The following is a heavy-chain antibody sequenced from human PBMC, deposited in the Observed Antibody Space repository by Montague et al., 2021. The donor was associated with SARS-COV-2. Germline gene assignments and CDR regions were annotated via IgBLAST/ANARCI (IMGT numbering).Heavy chain of an antibody. V-gene: IGHV4-39*07. J-gene: IGHJ6*02. D-gene: IGHD1-20*01. CDR1: GFTFSSYW. Sequence: LRLSCAASGFTFSSYWMHWVRQAPGKGLEWIGSIYYSGSTYYNPSLKSRVTISVDTSKNQFSLKLSSVTAADTAVYYCARDQGYNWNYYYYYGMDVWGQGTTVTVSS. CDR3: ARDQGYNWNYYYYYGMDV. CDR2: IYYSGST.